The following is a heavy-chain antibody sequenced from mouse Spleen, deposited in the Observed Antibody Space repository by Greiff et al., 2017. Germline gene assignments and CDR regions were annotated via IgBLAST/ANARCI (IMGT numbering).Heavy chain of an antibody. V-gene: IGHV1-64*01. CDR3: ARSSYGDYFDY. Sequence: QVQLQQPGAELVKPGASVKLSCKASGYTFTSYWMHWVKQRPGQGLEWIGMIHPNSGSTNYNEKFKSKATLTVDKSSSTAYMQLSSLTSEDSAVYYCARSSYGDYFDYWGQGTTLTVSS. CDR2: IHPNSGST. CDR1: GYTFTSYW. J-gene: IGHJ2*01. D-gene: IGHD1-1*02.